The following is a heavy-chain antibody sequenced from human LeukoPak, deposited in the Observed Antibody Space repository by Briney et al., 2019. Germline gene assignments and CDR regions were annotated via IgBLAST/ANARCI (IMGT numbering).Heavy chain of an antibody. D-gene: IGHD2-15*01. CDR3: SRDLLYYVDY. Sequence: PGGSLKLSCAASGINVSSHDMSWVPQAPGKGLEWVSVLYSGGTTYYAASVKGRFTISRDNSRNTLYLQMNSLRAEDTAVYYCSRDLLYYVDYWGQGTLVTVSS. V-gene: IGHV3-53*01. CDR1: GINVSSHD. J-gene: IGHJ4*02. CDR2: LYSGGTT.